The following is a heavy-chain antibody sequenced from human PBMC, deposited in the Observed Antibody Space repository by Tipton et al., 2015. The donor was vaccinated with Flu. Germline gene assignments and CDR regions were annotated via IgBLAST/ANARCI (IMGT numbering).Heavy chain of an antibody. J-gene: IGHJ4*02. CDR2: ISASEGI. CDR3: ARNTHPAVFDY. CDR1: GGSINSDSSY. Sequence: LRLSCTVSGGSINSDSSYWTWIRQPAEKTLEWIGRISASEGIVYNAALKSRLTIFLDTSKSQFSLKLTSVTAADTAVYYCARNTHPAVFDYWGQGALVTVSS. V-gene: IGHV4-61*02. D-gene: IGHD2-2*02.